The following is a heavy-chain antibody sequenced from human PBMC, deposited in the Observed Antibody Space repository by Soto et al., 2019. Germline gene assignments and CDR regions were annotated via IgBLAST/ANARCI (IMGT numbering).Heavy chain of an antibody. J-gene: IGHJ4*02. CDR3: ARTARLLDY. Sequence: SETLSLTCAVSGGSINDHYWSWIRQPPGKGLECIGYVYRSGDINYNPFLNGRATILLDTSKSQFSLNLRSVTAADTAIYYCARTARLLDYWGQGILVTVSS. V-gene: IGHV4-59*08. CDR1: GGSINDHY. CDR2: VYRSGDI.